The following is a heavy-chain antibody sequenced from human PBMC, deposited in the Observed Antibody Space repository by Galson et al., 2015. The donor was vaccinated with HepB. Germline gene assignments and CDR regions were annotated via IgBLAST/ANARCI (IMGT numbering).Heavy chain of an antibody. CDR2: IKREADGGTT. CDR1: GFTFINAW. D-gene: IGHD1-26*01. V-gene: IGHV3-15*01. CDR3: TAGVGTTDFDY. Sequence: SLRLSCAASGFTFINAWMTWVRQAPGKGLEWVGLIKREADGGTTDYAAPVKGRFTISRDDSKNTVYLQMNSLKSEDTAVYYCTAGVGTTDFDYWGQGTLVTVSS. J-gene: IGHJ4*02.